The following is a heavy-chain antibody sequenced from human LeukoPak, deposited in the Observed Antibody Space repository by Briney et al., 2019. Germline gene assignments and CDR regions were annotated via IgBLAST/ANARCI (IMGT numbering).Heavy chain of an antibody. CDR2: IYYSGST. CDR1: GGSFSSYY. D-gene: IGHD5-12*01. J-gene: IGHJ4*02. CDR3: ARQGVATLNYFDY. V-gene: IGHV4-59*08. Sequence: SETLSLTCAVYGGSFSSYYWSWIRQPPGKGLEWIGYIYYSGSTNYNPSLKSRVTISVDTSKNQFSLKLSSVTAADTAVYYCARQGVATLNYFDYWGQGTLVTVSS.